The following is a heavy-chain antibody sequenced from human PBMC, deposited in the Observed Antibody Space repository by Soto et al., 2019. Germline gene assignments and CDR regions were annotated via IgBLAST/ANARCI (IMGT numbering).Heavy chain of an antibody. CDR2: IIPIFGTA. V-gene: IGHV1-69*06. Sequence: SVKVSCKASGGTFSSYAISWVRQAPGQGLEWMGGIIPIFGTANYAQKFQGRVTITADKSTSTAYMELSSLRSEDTAVYYCAKEYSSSRPYYYGMDVWGQGTTVTVTS. D-gene: IGHD6-6*01. J-gene: IGHJ6*02. CDR1: GGTFSSYA. CDR3: AKEYSSSRPYYYGMDV.